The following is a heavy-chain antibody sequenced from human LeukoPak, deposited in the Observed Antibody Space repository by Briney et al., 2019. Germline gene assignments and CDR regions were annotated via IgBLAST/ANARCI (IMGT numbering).Heavy chain of an antibody. CDR2: FDPEDGET. CDR3: ATVPQPNSGSYYGY. D-gene: IGHD1-26*01. Sequence: ASVKVSCKASGYTFTRYAMNWVRQAPGKGLEWMGGFDPEDGETIYAQKFQGRVTMTEDTSTDTAYMELSSLRSEDTAVYYCATVPQPNSGSYYGYWGQGTLVTVSS. J-gene: IGHJ4*02. CDR1: GYTFTRYA. V-gene: IGHV1-24*01.